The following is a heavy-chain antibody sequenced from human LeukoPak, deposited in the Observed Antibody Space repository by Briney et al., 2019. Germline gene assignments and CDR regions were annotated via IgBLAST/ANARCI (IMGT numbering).Heavy chain of an antibody. D-gene: IGHD2-2*01. CDR2: ISGSGGST. Sequence: GGSLRLSCAASGFTFSSYAMSWVRQAPGKGLEWVSAISGSGGSTYYADSVKGRFTISRDNSRNTLYLQMNSLRAEDTATYYCARGPAYYYYDMDVWGKGTTVTVSS. CDR1: GFTFSSYA. V-gene: IGHV3-23*01. J-gene: IGHJ6*03. CDR3: ARGPAYYYYDMDV.